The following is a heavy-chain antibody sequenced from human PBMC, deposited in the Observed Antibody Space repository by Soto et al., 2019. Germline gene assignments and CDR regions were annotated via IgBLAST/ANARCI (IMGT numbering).Heavy chain of an antibody. Sequence: PGESLKISCKGSGYSFTSYWIGWVRQMPGKGLEWMGIIYPGDSDTRYSPSFQGQVTISADKSISTAYLQWSSLKASDTAMYYCARRGDGYNPYYYYGMDVWGQGTTVNVSS. CDR3: ARRGDGYNPYYYYGMDV. V-gene: IGHV5-51*01. CDR1: GYSFTSYW. CDR2: IYPGDSDT. J-gene: IGHJ6*02. D-gene: IGHD5-12*01.